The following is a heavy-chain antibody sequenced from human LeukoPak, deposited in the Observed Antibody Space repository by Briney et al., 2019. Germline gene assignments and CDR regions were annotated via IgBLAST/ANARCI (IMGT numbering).Heavy chain of an antibody. CDR1: GYTLTELS. CDR3: ATWYYYGSGSYYKIDY. Sequence: ASVKVSCKVSGYTLTELSMHWVRQAPGKGLEWMGGFDPEDGETIYAQKFQGRVTMTEDTSTDTAYMELSSLRSEDTAVYYRATWYYYGSGSYYKIDYWGQGTLVTVFS. J-gene: IGHJ4*02. CDR2: FDPEDGET. V-gene: IGHV1-24*01. D-gene: IGHD3-10*01.